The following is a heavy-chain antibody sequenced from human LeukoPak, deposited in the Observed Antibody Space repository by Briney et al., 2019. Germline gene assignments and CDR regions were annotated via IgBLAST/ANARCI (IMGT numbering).Heavy chain of an antibody. J-gene: IGHJ4*02. V-gene: IGHV3-48*01. CDR1: GFTFSSYS. CDR2: ISSSSSTI. D-gene: IGHD2-2*03. CDR3: ARVLGMDIVVVPAAEDY. Sequence: PGGSLRLPCAASGFTFSSYSMNWVRQAPGKGLEWVSYISSSSSTIYYADSVKGRFTISRDNAKNSLYLQMNSLRAEDTAVYYCARVLGMDIVVVPAAEDYWGQGTLVTVSS.